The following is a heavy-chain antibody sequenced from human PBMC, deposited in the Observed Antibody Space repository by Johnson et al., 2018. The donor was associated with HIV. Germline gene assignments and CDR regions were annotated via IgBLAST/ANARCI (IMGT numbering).Heavy chain of an antibody. J-gene: IGHJ3*02. Sequence: QVQLVESGGGVVQPGRSLRLSCAASGFAFSSYGMAWVRQAPGKGLEWVALISSDGSNKYYADSVKGRFTISRDNAKNYLYLQMNSLRAEDTALYYCARDRAGFDIWGQGTMVTVSS. CDR2: ISSDGSNK. CDR1: GFAFSSYG. D-gene: IGHD6-19*01. V-gene: IGHV3-30*03. CDR3: ARDRAGFDI.